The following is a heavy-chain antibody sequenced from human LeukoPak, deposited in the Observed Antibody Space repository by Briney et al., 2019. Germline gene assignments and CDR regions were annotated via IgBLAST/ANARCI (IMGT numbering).Heavy chain of an antibody. CDR1: GYTFTGYY. J-gene: IGHJ4*02. V-gene: IGHV1-2*02. Sequence: PSVKVSCKASGYTFTGYYMHWVRQAPGQGLEWMGWINPNSGGTNYAQKFQGRVTMTRDTSISTAYMELSRLRSDDTAVYYCASALAAAGEAFDYWGQGTLVTDSS. D-gene: IGHD6-13*01. CDR2: INPNSGGT. CDR3: ASALAAAGEAFDY.